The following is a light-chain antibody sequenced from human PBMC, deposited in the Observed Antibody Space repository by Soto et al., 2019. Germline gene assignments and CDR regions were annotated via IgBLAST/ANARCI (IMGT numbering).Light chain of an antibody. CDR2: EVS. J-gene: IGLJ1*01. CDR1: SSDVDGYNY. CDR3: SSYTSSSTLAYV. V-gene: IGLV2-14*01. Sequence: QSVPTQPASVSGSPGQSITISCTGTSSDVDGYNYVSWYQQHPGKAPKLMIYEVSNRPSGVSNRFSGSKSGNTASLTISGLQAEDEADYYCSSYTSSSTLAYVFGTGTKVTVL.